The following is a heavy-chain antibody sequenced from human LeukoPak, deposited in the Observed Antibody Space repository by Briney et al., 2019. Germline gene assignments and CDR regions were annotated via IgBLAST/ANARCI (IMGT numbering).Heavy chain of an antibody. Sequence: GGSLRLSCAASGFTFSSYGMHWVRQAPGKGLEWVAFIRYDGSNKYYADSVKGRFTISRDNSKNTLYLQMNSLRAEDTAVYYCARDRPAIAAAGDAFDIWGQGTMVTVSS. V-gene: IGHV3-30*02. CDR2: IRYDGSNK. CDR1: GFTFSSYG. D-gene: IGHD6-13*01. J-gene: IGHJ3*02. CDR3: ARDRPAIAAAGDAFDI.